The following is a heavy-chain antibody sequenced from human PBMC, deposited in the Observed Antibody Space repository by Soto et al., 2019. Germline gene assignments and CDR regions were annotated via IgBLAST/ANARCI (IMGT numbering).Heavy chain of an antibody. V-gene: IGHV1-46*01. CDR3: AEAPLGIIVAPYF. CDR1: GYTFTSYY. D-gene: IGHD3-22*01. J-gene: IGHJ4*02. CDR2: INPSGGST. Sequence: GASVKVSCKASGYTFTSYYMHWVRQAPGQGLEWMGIINPSGGSTSYAQKFQGRVTMTRDTSTSTVYMELSSLTSDDTAVYYYAEAPLGIIVAPYFWGQGTLVTVSS.